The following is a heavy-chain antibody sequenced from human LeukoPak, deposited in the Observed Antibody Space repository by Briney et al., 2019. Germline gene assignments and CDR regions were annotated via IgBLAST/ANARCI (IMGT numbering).Heavy chain of an antibody. D-gene: IGHD5-24*01. V-gene: IGHV1-18*04. CDR1: GYIFTSYY. Sequence: ASVKVSCKASGYIFTSYYMHWLRQAPGQGLEWMGWISAYNGNTNYAQKLQGRVTMTTDTSTSTAYMELRSLRSDDTAVYYCAWENRDGYNKDYWGQGTLVTVSS. CDR2: ISAYNGNT. J-gene: IGHJ4*02. CDR3: AWENRDGYNKDY.